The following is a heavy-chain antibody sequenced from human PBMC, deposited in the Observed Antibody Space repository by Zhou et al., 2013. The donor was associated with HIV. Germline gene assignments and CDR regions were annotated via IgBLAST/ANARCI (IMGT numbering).Heavy chain of an antibody. V-gene: IGHV1-45*02. CDR2: ITPFSADT. Sequence: QMQLVQSGAEVKKTGSSVKVSCKASGSTFTYRYLHWVRQAPGQALEWMGWITPFSADTKYAQKVQDRVTVTTDRSLSAAYMELRSLRSDDTALYYCARGGVRGFYGVDVWGQGTTVTVSS. D-gene: IGHD3-10*01. CDR3: ARGGVRGFYGVDV. J-gene: IGHJ6*02. CDR1: GSTFTYRY.